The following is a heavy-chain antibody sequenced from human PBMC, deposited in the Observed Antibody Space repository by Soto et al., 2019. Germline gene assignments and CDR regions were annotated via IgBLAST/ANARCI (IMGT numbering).Heavy chain of an antibody. CDR3: AKTLEWELLYYFDY. J-gene: IGHJ4*02. D-gene: IGHD1-26*01. V-gene: IGHV3-30*18. CDR2: ISYDGSNK. Sequence: GGSLRLSCAASGFTFSSYGMHWVRQAPGKGLEWVAVISYDGSNKYYADSVKGRFTISRDNSKNTLYLQMNSLRAEDTAVYYCAKTLEWELLYYFDYWGQGTLVTVSS. CDR1: GFTFSSYG.